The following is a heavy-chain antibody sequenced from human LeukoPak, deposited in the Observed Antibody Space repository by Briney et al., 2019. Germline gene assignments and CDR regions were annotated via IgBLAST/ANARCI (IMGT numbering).Heavy chain of an antibody. CDR3: ARSGGSWGLFDY. CDR2: IYYSGST. J-gene: IGHJ4*02. Sequence: PSETLSLTCTVSGGSISSYYWSWIRQPPGKGLEWIGYIYYSGSTNYNPSLKSRVTISVDTSKNQFSLKLSSVTAADTAVYYCARSGGSWGLFDYWGQGTLVTVSS. CDR1: GGSISSYY. V-gene: IGHV4-59*01. D-gene: IGHD2-15*01.